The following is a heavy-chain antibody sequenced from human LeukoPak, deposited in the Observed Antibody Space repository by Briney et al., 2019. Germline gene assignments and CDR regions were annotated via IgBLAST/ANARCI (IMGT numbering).Heavy chain of an antibody. CDR1: GFTFSSYA. J-gene: IGHJ4*02. D-gene: IGHD3-10*01. CDR2: ISSNGGST. CDR3: VKDRYYGSGSHFDY. V-gene: IGHV3-64D*09. Sequence: GGSLRLSCSASGFTFSSYAMHWVRQAPGKGPEYVSAISSNGGSTYYADSVKGRFTISRDNSKNTLYLQMSSLRAEDTAVYYCVKDRYYGSGSHFDYWGQGTLVTVSS.